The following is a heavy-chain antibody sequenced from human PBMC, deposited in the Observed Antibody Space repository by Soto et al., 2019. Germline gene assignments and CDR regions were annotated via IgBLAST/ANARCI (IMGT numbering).Heavy chain of an antibody. V-gene: IGHV4-31*03. D-gene: IGHD5-12*01. CDR3: ATNEGRDGYSFDY. Sequence: SETLSLTCTVSGGSIISGGYYWSWIRQHPGKGLEWIGYIYYNGSPYYNPSLKSRVTISLDTSKNQFSMNLSSLTSEDTAVYYCATNEGRDGYSFDYWGQGTLVTVSS. J-gene: IGHJ4*02. CDR1: GGSIISGGYY. CDR2: IYYNGSP.